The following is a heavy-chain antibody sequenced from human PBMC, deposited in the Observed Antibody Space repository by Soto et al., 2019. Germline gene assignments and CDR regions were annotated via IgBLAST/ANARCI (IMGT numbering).Heavy chain of an antibody. CDR3: ARDLSNRDAIYYYYGMDV. J-gene: IGHJ6*02. Sequence: AASVKVSCKASGGTFSSYAISWVRQAPGQGLEWMGGIIPIFGTANYAQKFQGRVTITADESTSTAYMELSSLRSEDTAVYYCARDLSNRDAIYYYYGMDVWGQGTTVTVSS. D-gene: IGHD2-2*01. CDR2: IIPIFGTA. V-gene: IGHV1-69*13. CDR1: GGTFSSYA.